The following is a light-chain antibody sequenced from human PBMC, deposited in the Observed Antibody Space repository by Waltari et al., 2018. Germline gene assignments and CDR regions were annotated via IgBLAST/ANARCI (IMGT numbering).Light chain of an antibody. Sequence: ETVMTQSPATLSASPGERATLSCRASQSVSSNLAWYQQKPGQAPRLLIYGASTRATGIPARFSGSGSGTEFTLTISSLQSEDFAVYYCQQYNNWPLTFGGGTKVEIK. CDR3: QQYNNWPLT. CDR1: QSVSSN. V-gene: IGKV3-15*01. J-gene: IGKJ4*01. CDR2: GAS.